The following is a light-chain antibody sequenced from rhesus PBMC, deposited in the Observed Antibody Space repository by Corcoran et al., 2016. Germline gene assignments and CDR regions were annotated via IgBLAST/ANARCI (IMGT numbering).Light chain of an antibody. CDR1: QGISSW. Sequence: DIQMTQSPSSLSASVGDRVTITCQASQGISSWLAWYQQKPGKAPKLLIYAASSLQSGVPSRVSGSGSWTDFTLTISSLQPEDLATYYCQQHNSYPRTFGQGTKVEIK. J-gene: IGKJ1*01. V-gene: IGKV1-33*02. CDR3: QQHNSYPRT. CDR2: AAS.